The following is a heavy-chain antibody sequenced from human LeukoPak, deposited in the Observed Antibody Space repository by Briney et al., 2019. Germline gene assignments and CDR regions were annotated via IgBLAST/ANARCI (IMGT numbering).Heavy chain of an antibody. D-gene: IGHD2-15*01. Sequence: GGSLRLSCAASGFTFSYYPMHWVRQAPGKGLEYVSAISGNGGATYYANSVKGRFTISRDNSKNTLFLQMGSLTPEDMAVYYCAREGSPGSNDYWGQGTLVTVSS. CDR2: ISGNGGAT. V-gene: IGHV3-64*01. CDR1: GFTFSYYP. J-gene: IGHJ4*02. CDR3: AREGSPGSNDY.